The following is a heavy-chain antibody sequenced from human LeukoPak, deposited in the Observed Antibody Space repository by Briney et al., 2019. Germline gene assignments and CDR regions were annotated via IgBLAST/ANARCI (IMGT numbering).Heavy chain of an antibody. D-gene: IGHD3-10*01. CDR2: IYSGGST. J-gene: IGHJ4*02. CDR3: ARDGEGLFDY. V-gene: IGHV3-66*02. CDR1: GFTVSSNY. Sequence: GGSLRLSXAASGFTVSSNYMSWVRQAPGKGLEWVSVIYSGGSTYYADSVEGRFTISRDNSKNTLYLQMNSLRAEDTAVYYCARDGEGLFDYWGQGTLVTVSS.